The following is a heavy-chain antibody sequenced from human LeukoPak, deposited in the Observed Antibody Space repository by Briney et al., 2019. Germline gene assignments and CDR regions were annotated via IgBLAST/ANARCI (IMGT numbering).Heavy chain of an antibody. CDR2: IRGSVGST. J-gene: IGHJ4*02. Sequence: GGSLRLSCAASGFTFRSYAMSWVRQAPGKGLEWVSDIRGSVGSTYYADSVKGRFTISRDNSKNTLYLQMNSLRAEDTAVYYCAKDRLISGSYSLDYWGQGTLVTVSP. CDR3: AKDRLISGSYSLDY. V-gene: IGHV3-23*01. D-gene: IGHD3-10*01. CDR1: GFTFRSYA.